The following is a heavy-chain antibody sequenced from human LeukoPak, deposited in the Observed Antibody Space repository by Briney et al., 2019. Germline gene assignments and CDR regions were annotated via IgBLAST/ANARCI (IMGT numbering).Heavy chain of an antibody. Sequence: PSETLSFTCTVSDGSISSYYWSWIRQPAGKGLEWIGRIYTSGSTNYNPSLKSRVTMSVDTSKNQFSLKLSSVTAADTAVYYCARGRITMVRGVTFFDYWGQGTLVTVSS. V-gene: IGHV4-4*07. D-gene: IGHD3-10*01. J-gene: IGHJ4*02. CDR2: IYTSGST. CDR1: DGSISSYY. CDR3: ARGRITMVRGVTFFDY.